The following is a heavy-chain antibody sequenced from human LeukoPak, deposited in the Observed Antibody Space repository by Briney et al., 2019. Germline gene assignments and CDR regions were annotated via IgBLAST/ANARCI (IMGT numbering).Heavy chain of an antibody. J-gene: IGHJ4*02. CDR1: GGSIIAFY. Sequence: PSETLSLTCTVSGGSIIAFYWSWIRQPPGKGLEWIGYIYYSGSTNYTPSLKSRVTMSVDTSKNQFSLKLSSVTAADTAVYYCARGRYCSGGSCYLDYWGQGTLVTVSS. CDR2: IYYSGST. D-gene: IGHD2-15*01. V-gene: IGHV4-59*01. CDR3: ARGRYCSGGSCYLDY.